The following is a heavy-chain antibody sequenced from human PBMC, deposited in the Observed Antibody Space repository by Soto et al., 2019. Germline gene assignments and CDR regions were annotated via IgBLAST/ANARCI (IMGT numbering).Heavy chain of an antibody. Sequence: SETLSLTCSVSGDSISSSSQYWGWIRQPPGKGLEWIGSIHYSGTSYYNPSLKSRVTIFVDTSRNQLSLKLSSVTAADTAVYYCARHWIAGSSIPWGQGTLVTVSS. CDR3: ARHWIAGSSIP. V-gene: IGHV4-39*01. J-gene: IGHJ5*02. CDR2: IHYSGTS. CDR1: GDSISSSSQY. D-gene: IGHD2-21*01.